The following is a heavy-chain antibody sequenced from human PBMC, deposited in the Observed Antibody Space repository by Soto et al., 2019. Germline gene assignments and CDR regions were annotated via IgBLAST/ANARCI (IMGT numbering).Heavy chain of an antibody. Sequence: ASVKVSCKASGYTFTSYYMHWVRQAPGQGLEWMGIINPSGGSTSYAQKFQGRVTMTRDTSTRTVYMELSSLRSEDKAVYYCERDKEVGYSSSWYREKFDYWGQGTLVTVSS. CDR2: INPSGGST. D-gene: IGHD6-13*01. CDR1: GYTFTSYY. J-gene: IGHJ4*02. V-gene: IGHV1-46*01. CDR3: ERDKEVGYSSSWYREKFDY.